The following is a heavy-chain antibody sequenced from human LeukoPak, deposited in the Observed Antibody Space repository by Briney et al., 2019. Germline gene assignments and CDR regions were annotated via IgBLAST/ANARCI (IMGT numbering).Heavy chain of an antibody. CDR1: GVSISGGSFH. Sequence: TSETLSLTCTVSGVSISGGSFHWGWVRQPPGKGLEWIGNIHYSGSTYYNPSLKSPVSISVDTSKNHFSLQLSSVTAADTAVYYCAGRVGASIWTGMHFWGQGTLVAVSS. CDR3: AGRVGASIWTGMHF. V-gene: IGHV4-39*02. D-gene: IGHD1-26*01. J-gene: IGHJ4*02. CDR2: IHYSGST.